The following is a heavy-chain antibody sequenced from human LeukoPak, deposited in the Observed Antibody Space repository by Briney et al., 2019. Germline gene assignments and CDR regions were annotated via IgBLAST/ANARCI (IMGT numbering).Heavy chain of an antibody. Sequence: GGSLRLSCAASGFTFSSYWMSWVRQAPGKGLEWVANIEQDGSEKYYVDSVKGRFTISRDNAKNSLYLQMYSLRAEDTAVYYCARYVRQWLFRPWYFDLWGRGTLVTVSS. D-gene: IGHD6-19*01. CDR1: GFTFSSYW. CDR3: ARYVRQWLFRPWYFDL. V-gene: IGHV3-7*01. J-gene: IGHJ2*01. CDR2: IEQDGSEK.